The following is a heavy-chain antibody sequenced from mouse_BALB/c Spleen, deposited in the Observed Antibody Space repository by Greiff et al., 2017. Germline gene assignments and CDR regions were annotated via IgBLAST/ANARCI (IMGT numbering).Heavy chain of an antibody. Sequence: EVKLQESGPGLVKPSQSLSLTCSVTGYSITSGYYWNWIRQFPGNKLEWMGYISYDGSNNYNPSLKNRISITRDTSKNQFFLKLNSVTTEDTATYYCASPDGNYPYWGQGTLVTVSA. CDR2: ISYDGSN. J-gene: IGHJ3*01. V-gene: IGHV3-6*02. CDR1: GYSITSGYY. D-gene: IGHD2-1*01. CDR3: ASPDGNYPY.